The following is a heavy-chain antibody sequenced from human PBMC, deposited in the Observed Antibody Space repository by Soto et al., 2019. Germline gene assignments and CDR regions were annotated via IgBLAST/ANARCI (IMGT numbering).Heavy chain of an antibody. J-gene: IGHJ3*02. V-gene: IGHV3-23*01. CDR2: ISDTGSHI. Sequence: EVQLLESGGGLVQSGGSLRLSCFAPGFSLRNFAMSWIRQAPGKGLEWISGISDTGSHIYYSDSVRGRFSISRDNPKITLYLQMNSLRVNDTAVYYCAKGGSPYFNDDPFDIWGQGTMVTVSS. D-gene: IGHD2-15*01. CDR3: AKGGSPYFNDDPFDI. CDR1: GFSLRNFA.